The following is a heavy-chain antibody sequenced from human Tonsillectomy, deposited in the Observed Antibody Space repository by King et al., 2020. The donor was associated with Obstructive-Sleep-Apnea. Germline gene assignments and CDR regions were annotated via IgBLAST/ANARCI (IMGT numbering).Heavy chain of an antibody. J-gene: IGHJ4*02. CDR2: IYYSGST. V-gene: IGHV4-59*01. CDR3: ASRDGGY. D-gene: IGHD3-16*01. CDR1: GGSISSYY. Sequence: QLQESGPGLVKPSETLSLTCTVSGGSISSYYWRWNRQPPGKGLEWIGYIYYSGSTNYNPSLKSRVTISVDTSKNQFSLKLSSVTAADTAVYYCASRDGGYWGQGTLVTVSS.